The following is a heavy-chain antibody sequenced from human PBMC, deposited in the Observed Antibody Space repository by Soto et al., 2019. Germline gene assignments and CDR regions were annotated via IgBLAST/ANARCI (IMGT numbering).Heavy chain of an antibody. Sequence: SETLSLTCAVYGGSFSGYYWSWIRQPPGKGLEWIGEINHSGSTNYNPSLKSRVTISVDTSKNQFSLKLSSVTAADTAVYYCAREWQWLGYYYGMDVWGQGTTVTVSS. CDR1: GGSFSGYY. J-gene: IGHJ6*02. CDR2: INHSGST. CDR3: AREWQWLGYYYGMDV. V-gene: IGHV4-34*01. D-gene: IGHD6-19*01.